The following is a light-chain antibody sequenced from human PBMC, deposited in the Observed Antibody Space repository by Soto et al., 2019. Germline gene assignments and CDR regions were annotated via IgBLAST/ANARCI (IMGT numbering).Light chain of an antibody. CDR1: QSVSSTY. V-gene: IGKV3-20*01. Sequence: EIVLTQSRGTLSFSPGEIATLSCRASQSVSSTYLAWCQQKPGQAPRLLIYGASTRATGIPDRFSGTGSGTDFTLTISRLEPEDFAVYYCQHFGDSPVTFGQGTRLEIK. CDR3: QHFGDSPVT. J-gene: IGKJ5*01. CDR2: GAS.